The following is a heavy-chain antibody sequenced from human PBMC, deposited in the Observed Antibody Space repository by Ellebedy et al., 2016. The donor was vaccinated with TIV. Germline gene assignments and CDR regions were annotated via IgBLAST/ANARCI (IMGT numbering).Heavy chain of an antibody. CDR2: ISSSSSTI. CDR1: GFTFSSYS. J-gene: IGHJ4*02. CDR3: AREGDYYDSSGSPGDY. D-gene: IGHD3-22*01. Sequence: GGSLRLXCAASGFTFSSYSMNWVRQAPGKGLEWVSSISSSSSTIYYADSVKGRFTISRDNAKNSLYLQMNSLRAEDTAVYYCAREGDYYDSSGSPGDYWGQGTLVTVSS. V-gene: IGHV3-48*04.